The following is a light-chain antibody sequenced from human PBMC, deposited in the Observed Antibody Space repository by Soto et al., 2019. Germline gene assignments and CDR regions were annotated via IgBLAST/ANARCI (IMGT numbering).Light chain of an antibody. V-gene: IGKV1-6*01. CDR2: AAS. CDR1: QGIGSD. Sequence: AIQMTQSPSSLSASVGDRVSITCRASQGIGSDLGWYQQKPGKAPKLLIYAASSLHSGVPSRFSGSGSGTDFTLTITSLQPEDFATYFCLQYNSYPYTFGPGTKLEIK. J-gene: IGKJ2*01. CDR3: LQYNSYPYT.